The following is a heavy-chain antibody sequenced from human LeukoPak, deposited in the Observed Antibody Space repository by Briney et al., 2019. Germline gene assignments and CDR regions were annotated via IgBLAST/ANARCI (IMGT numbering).Heavy chain of an antibody. CDR3: ARGGIAVAGTHYYYYGMDV. D-gene: IGHD6-19*01. CDR1: GGSISSSSYY. Sequence: PSETLSLTCTVSGGSISSSSYYWGWIRQPPGKGLEWIGSIYYSGSTYYNPSLKSRVTISVDTSKNQFSLKLSSVTAADTAVYYCARGGIAVAGTHYYYYGMDVWGQGTTVTVSS. V-gene: IGHV4-39*01. CDR2: IYYSGST. J-gene: IGHJ6*02.